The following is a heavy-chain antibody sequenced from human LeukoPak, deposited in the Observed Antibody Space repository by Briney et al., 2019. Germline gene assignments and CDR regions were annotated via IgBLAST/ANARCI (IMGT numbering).Heavy chain of an antibody. CDR3: AIRVPYNYERSGYY. V-gene: IGHV4-4*02. CDR2: IYHSGST. Sequence: SETLSLTCAVSGVSISSSNWWSWVRQPPGKGLEWIGVIYHSGSTNYNPSLKSRFTISVDKSKNQFSLKLSSVTAADTAVYYWAIRVPYNYERSGYYWGQGTLFTVSS. CDR1: GVSISSSNW. D-gene: IGHD3-22*01. J-gene: IGHJ4*02.